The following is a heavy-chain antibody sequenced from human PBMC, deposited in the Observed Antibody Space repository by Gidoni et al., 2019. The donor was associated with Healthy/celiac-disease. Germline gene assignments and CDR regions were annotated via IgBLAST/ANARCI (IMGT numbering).Heavy chain of an antibody. V-gene: IGHV4-34*01. CDR3: ARVRRLNYYDSSGYSPYYYYGMDV. J-gene: IGHJ6*02. Sequence: QVQLQQSRAGPLKPSDTLSLTSAAYGGSFSGYYWSWIRQPPGKGLDWIGEINHCRSTNYSPSLKSRVTISVDTSKNQFSLKLSSVTAADTAVYYCARVRRLNYYDSSGYSPYYYYGMDVWGQGTTVTVSS. CDR2: INHCRST. D-gene: IGHD3-22*01. CDR1: GGSFSGYY.